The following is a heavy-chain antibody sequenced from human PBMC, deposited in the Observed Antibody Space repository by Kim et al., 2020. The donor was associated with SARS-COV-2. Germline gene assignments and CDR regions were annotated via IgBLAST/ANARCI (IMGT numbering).Heavy chain of an antibody. V-gene: IGHV3-23*01. J-gene: IGHJ4*02. D-gene: IGHD5-18*01. CDR3: AKGTSAMVTYFDY. Sequence: YADSVKGRFTISRDNSKNTLYLQMNSLRAEDTAVYYCAKGTSAMVTYFDYWGQGTLVTVSS.